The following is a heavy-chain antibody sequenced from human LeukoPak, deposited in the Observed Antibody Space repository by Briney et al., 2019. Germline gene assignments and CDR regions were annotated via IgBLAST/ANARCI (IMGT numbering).Heavy chain of an antibody. J-gene: IGHJ4*02. CDR2: TKPDGSEK. CDR1: GFIFSDYV. D-gene: IGHD6-19*01. Sequence: GGSLRLSCAASGFIFSDYVMSWVRQAPGKGLEWVANTKPDGSEKDYVDSVKGRFTISRDNAKNSLYLQMNSLRAEDTAVYYCAREMQWLANFDYWGQGTLVTVSS. V-gene: IGHV3-7*01. CDR3: AREMQWLANFDY.